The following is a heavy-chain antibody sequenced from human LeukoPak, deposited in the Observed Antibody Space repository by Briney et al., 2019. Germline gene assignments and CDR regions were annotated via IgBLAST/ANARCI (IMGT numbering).Heavy chain of an antibody. D-gene: IGHD6-19*01. V-gene: IGHV5-51*01. CDR3: ARLSSQWLAIDY. Sequence: HGESLKISCKGSGYSFTSYWIGWVRQMPGKGLEWMGIIYPGDSDTRYRPSFQGQVTISADRSISTAYLQWSSLKASDTAMYYCARLSSQWLAIDYWGQGTLVTVSS. CDR1: GYSFTSYW. J-gene: IGHJ4*02. CDR2: IYPGDSDT.